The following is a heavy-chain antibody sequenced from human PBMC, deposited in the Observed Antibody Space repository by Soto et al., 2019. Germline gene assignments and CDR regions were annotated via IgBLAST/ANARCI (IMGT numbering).Heavy chain of an antibody. Sequence: ASVKVSCKASGYTFTSYDINWVRQATGQGLEWMGWMNPNSGNTGYAQKFQGRVTMTRNTSISTAYMELSSLRSEDTAVYYCAGGDCSDCGRGVVGIDYWGQGTLVTVSS. D-gene: IGHD2-15*01. V-gene: IGHV1-8*01. J-gene: IGHJ4*02. CDR3: AGGDCSDCGRGVVGIDY. CDR1: GYTFTSYD. CDR2: MNPNSGNT.